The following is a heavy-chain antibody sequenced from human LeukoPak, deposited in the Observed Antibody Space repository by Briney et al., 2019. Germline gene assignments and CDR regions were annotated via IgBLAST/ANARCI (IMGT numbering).Heavy chain of an antibody. CDR2: IKVDGSEK. CDR3: ARDWDGSGKTMVV. CDR1: GFTFSGHW. V-gene: IGHV3-7*03. J-gene: IGHJ6*04. Sequence: GGSLRLSCAASGFTFSGHWMSWVRQAPGKGPEWVAIIKVDGSEKDYVDSVKGRFTISRDNAKNSLYLQMNSLRAEDTAVYYCARDWDGSGKTMVVCGKGTTVTVSS. D-gene: IGHD3-10*01.